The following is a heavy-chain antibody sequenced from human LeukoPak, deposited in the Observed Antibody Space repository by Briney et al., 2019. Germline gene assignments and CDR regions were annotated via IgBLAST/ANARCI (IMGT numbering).Heavy chain of an antibody. CDR3: ARDRYYSSGWTD. Sequence: PSETLSLTCAVYGGSFSGYYWSWIRQPPGKGLEWIGEINHSESTNYNPSLKSRVTISVDTSKNQFSLKLSSVTAADTAVYYCARDRYYSSGWTDWGQGTLVTVSS. CDR1: GGSFSGYY. V-gene: IGHV4-34*01. J-gene: IGHJ4*02. CDR2: INHSEST. D-gene: IGHD6-19*01.